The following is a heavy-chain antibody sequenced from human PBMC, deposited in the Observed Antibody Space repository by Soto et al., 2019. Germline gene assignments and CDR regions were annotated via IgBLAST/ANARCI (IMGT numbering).Heavy chain of an antibody. V-gene: IGHV4-34*01. Sequence: SETLSLTCAVYVGSFSGYYWSWIRQPPGKGLEWVGEIDHSGSTNXXPSLKSRVXISVDTSKNQFXLKLSXVTAADTAVYYCARRLRFFMTDYWRQGTLVTVSS. CDR2: IDHSGST. D-gene: IGHD3-3*01. CDR1: VGSFSGYY. J-gene: IGHJ4*02. CDR3: ARRLRFFMTDY.